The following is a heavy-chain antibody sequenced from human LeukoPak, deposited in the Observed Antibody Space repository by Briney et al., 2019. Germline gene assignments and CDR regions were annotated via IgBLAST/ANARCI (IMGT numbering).Heavy chain of an antibody. CDR1: AFTFSKYA. J-gene: IGHJ4*02. CDR3: VRGSYGAYDY. V-gene: IGHV3-21*01. CDR2: ISAGAGNT. Sequence: GGSLRLSCAPSAFTFSKYAMTWVRQAPGKGLEWVSSISAGAGNTYYADSVKGRFTISRDNAKNSLYLQMNSLRAEDTAVYYCVRGSYGAYDYWGQGSLVTVSS. D-gene: IGHD4-17*01.